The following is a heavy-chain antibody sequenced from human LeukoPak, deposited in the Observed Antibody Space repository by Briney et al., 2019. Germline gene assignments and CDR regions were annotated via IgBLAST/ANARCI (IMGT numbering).Heavy chain of an antibody. CDR3: ARGGLRFLEWYSDY. D-gene: IGHD3-3*01. CDR1: GFTFDDYG. CDR2: INWNGGST. V-gene: IGHV3-20*04. Sequence: GGSLRLSCAASGFTFDDYGMSWVRQAPGKGLERVSGINWNGGSTGYADSVKGRFTISRDNAKNSLYLQMNSLRAEDTALYYCARGGLRFLEWYSDYWGQGTLVTVSS. J-gene: IGHJ4*02.